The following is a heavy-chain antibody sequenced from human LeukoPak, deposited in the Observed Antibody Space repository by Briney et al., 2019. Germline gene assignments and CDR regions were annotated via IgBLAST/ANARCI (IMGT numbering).Heavy chain of an antibody. CDR1: GGTFSSYA. CDR3: ARAGIAAAGTLDH. D-gene: IGHD6-13*01. Sequence: ASVKVSCKASGGTFSSYAIGWVRQAPGQGLEWIGGIIPIFGTANYAQKFQGRVTITADESTSTAYMELSSLRSEDTAVYYCARAGIAAAGTLDHWGQGTLVTVSS. V-gene: IGHV1-69*01. J-gene: IGHJ5*02. CDR2: IIPIFGTA.